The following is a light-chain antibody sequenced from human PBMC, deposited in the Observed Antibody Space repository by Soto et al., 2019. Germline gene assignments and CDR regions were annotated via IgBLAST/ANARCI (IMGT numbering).Light chain of an antibody. Sequence: QSVLTQPASVSGSPGQSITISCTGTSSDVGGYNLVSWYQQNPGRAPKLMIYEGSKRPSGVSHRFSGSKSGNTASLTISGLQAEDEASYYCCSYAGGSSSLVFGGGTKLTVL. CDR2: EGS. CDR3: CSYAGGSSSLV. CDR1: SSDVGGYNL. J-gene: IGLJ3*02. V-gene: IGLV2-23*01.